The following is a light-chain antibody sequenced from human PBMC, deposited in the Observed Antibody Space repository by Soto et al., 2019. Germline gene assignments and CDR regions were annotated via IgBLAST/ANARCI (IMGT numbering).Light chain of an antibody. CDR3: QQAYRLPIT. CDR2: DAS. CDR1: QSISSC. Sequence: DIQMTQSPSALSASVGDRSTITCRASQSISSCLAWYQQKPGKAPKPLIYDASTLQSGVPSRYSGSGSGTDFTLTISNLQPDDFATYYCQQAYRLPITFGQGTRLEIK. J-gene: IGKJ5*01. V-gene: IGKV1-5*01.